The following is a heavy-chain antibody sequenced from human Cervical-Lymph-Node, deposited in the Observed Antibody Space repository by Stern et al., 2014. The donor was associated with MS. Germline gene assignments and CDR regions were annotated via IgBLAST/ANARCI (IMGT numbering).Heavy chain of an antibody. CDR3: ARKTTAKN. J-gene: IGHJ4*02. V-gene: IGHV3-7*01. Sequence: EVKLVESGGGLVQPGGSLRLSCAGSGFTFSHYWMTWVRQAPGKGLEWVASINKDGSEKYYVDSMKGRFTISRNNAKNSLYLQMTTLRADDTAVYYCARKTTAKNWGQGTLVTVSS. D-gene: IGHD4-17*01. CDR2: INKDGSEK. CDR1: GFTFSHYW.